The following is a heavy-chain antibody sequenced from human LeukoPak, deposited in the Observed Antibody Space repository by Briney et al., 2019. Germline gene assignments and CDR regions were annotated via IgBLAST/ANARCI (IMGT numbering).Heavy chain of an antibody. D-gene: IGHD2-15*01. CDR3: ASGILGYCSGGSCYSKRDYYYGMDV. CDR1: GFTFSSYA. J-gene: IGHJ6*02. Sequence: GGSLRLSCAASGFTFSSYAMHWVRQAPGKGLEWVAVISYDGSNKYYADSVKGRFTISRDNSKNTLYLQMNSLRAEDTAVYYCASGILGYCSGGSCYSKRDYYYGMDVWGQGTTVTVSS. CDR2: ISYDGSNK. V-gene: IGHV3-30-3*01.